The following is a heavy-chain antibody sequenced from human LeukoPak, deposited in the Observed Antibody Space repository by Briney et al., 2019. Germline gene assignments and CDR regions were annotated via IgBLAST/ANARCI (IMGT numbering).Heavy chain of an antibody. CDR3: AIRTRGGGNLHDAFDI. CDR1: GFTFSSYS. J-gene: IGHJ3*02. D-gene: IGHD4-23*01. CDR2: ISSSSSYI. Sequence: GGSLRLSCAASGFTFSSYSMNWVRQAPGKGLEWVSSISSSSSYIYYADSVRGRFTISRDNAKNSLYLQMNSLRAEDTAVYYCAIRTRGGGNLHDAFDIWGQGTMVTVSS. V-gene: IGHV3-21*01.